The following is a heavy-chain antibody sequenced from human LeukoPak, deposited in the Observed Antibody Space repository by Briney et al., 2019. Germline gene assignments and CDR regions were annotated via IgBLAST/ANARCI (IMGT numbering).Heavy chain of an antibody. CDR3: ARGRDGYKDKAFDI. CDR1: GGSISSSSYY. Sequence: PSETLSLTCTVPGGSISSSSYYWGWIRQPPGKGLEWIGSIYYSGSTYYNPSLKRRVTISVDTSKNQFSLKLSSVTAADTAVYYCARGRDGYKDKAFDIWGQGTMVTVSS. CDR2: IYYSGST. J-gene: IGHJ3*02. D-gene: IGHD5-24*01. V-gene: IGHV4-39*07.